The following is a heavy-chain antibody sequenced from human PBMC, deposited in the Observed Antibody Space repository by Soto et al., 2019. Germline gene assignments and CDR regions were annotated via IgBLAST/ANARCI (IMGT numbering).Heavy chain of an antibody. V-gene: IGHV5-51*01. D-gene: IGHD6-13*01. CDR2: IYPGDSDT. J-gene: IGHJ4*02. CDR3: ARLEEELVRTGIYFDY. CDR1: GYSFTSYW. Sequence: GESLKISCKGSGYSFTSYWIGWVRQMPGKGLEWMGIIYPGDSDTRYSPSFQGQVTISADKSISTAYLQWSSLKASDTAMYYCARLEEELVRTGIYFDYWGQGTLVTVSS.